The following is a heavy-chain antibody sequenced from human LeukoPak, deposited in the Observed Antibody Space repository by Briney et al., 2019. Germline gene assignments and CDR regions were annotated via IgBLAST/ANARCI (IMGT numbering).Heavy chain of an antibody. V-gene: IGHV1-69*06. D-gene: IGHD3-22*01. Sequence: ASVKVSCKASGGTFSSYAISWVRQAPGQGLEWMGGIIPIFGTANYAQKFQGRATITADKSTSTAYMELSSLRSEDTAVYYCARSTYYYDSSGYYLENFDYWGQGTLVTASS. J-gene: IGHJ4*02. CDR3: ARSTYYYDSSGYYLENFDY. CDR2: IIPIFGTA. CDR1: GGTFSSYA.